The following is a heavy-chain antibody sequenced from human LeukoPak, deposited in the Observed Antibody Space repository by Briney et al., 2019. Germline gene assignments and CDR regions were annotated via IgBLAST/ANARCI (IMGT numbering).Heavy chain of an antibody. J-gene: IGHJ4*02. Sequence: GGSLRLSCAASGFTFSSYAMSWVRQAPGKGLEWVSAVSGSGGSTYYAESVKGRFTISRDNSKNTLYLQMNSLRAEDTAVYYCAKDVVRGVIIKSHFDYWGQGTLVTVSS. CDR2: VSGSGGST. V-gene: IGHV3-23*01. D-gene: IGHD3-10*01. CDR3: AKDVVRGVIIKSHFDY. CDR1: GFTFSSYA.